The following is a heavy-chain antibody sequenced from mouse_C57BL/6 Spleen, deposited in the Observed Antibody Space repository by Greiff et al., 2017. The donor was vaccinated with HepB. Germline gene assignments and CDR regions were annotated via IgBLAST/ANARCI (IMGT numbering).Heavy chain of an antibody. V-gene: IGHV5-4*01. Sequence: EVKLVESGGGLVKPGGSLKLSCAASGFTFSSYAMSWVRQTPEKRLEWVATISDGGSYTYYPDNVKGRFTISRDNAKNNLYLQMSHLKSEDTAMYYCARDRAMVDWYFDVWGTGTTVTVSS. J-gene: IGHJ1*03. CDR1: GFTFSSYA. D-gene: IGHD1-1*02. CDR3: ARDRAMVDWYFDV. CDR2: ISDGGSYT.